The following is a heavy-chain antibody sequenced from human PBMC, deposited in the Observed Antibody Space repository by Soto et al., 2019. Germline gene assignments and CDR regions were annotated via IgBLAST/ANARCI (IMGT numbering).Heavy chain of an antibody. Sequence: QVQLVQSGAEVKKPGSSVKVSCKASGGTFSSYTISWVRQAPGQGLEWMGRIIPILGIANYAQKFQGRVTITADKSTSTAYMELSSLRSGDTAVYYWARDSPSGDYRRPIDAFDIGGQGKMVTVSS. CDR3: ARDSPSGDYRRPIDAFDI. V-gene: IGHV1-69*08. CDR2: IIPILGIA. CDR1: GGTFSSYT. D-gene: IGHD4-17*01. J-gene: IGHJ3*02.